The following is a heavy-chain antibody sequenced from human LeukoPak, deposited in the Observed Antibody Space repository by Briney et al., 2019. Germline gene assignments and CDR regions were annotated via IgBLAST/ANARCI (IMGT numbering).Heavy chain of an antibody. CDR2: INPNSGGT. V-gene: IGHV1-2*02. Sequence: ASVKVSCKASGYTFTGYYMHWVRQAPGQGLEWMGWINPNSGGTNYAQKFQGRVTMTRDTSISTAYMELSRLRSDDTAVYYCARALGSSSPYYFDYWGQGTLDTVSS. J-gene: IGHJ4*02. CDR3: ARALGSSSPYYFDY. D-gene: IGHD6-6*01. CDR1: GYTFTGYY.